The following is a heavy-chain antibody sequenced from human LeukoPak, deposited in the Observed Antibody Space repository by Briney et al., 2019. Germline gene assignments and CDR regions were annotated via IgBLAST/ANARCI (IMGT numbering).Heavy chain of an antibody. D-gene: IGHD2-2*02. CDR2: ISTSGTTM. J-gene: IGHJ6*02. CDR3: ARSGHCISTSCYSIWRRSLYGMDV. CDR1: GFTFSDHY. V-gene: IGHV3-11*01. Sequence: GGSLRLSCAASGFTFSDHYMSWIRLAPGKGLEWVSSISTSGTTMYYADSVKGRFTISRDNAKNSLYLQTNSLRAEDTAVYYCARSGHCISTSCYSIWRRSLYGMDVWGQGTTVTVSS.